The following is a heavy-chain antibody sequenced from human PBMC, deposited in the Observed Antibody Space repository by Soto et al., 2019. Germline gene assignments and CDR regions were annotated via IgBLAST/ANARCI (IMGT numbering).Heavy chain of an antibody. CDR1: GFTFSSYA. J-gene: IGHJ4*02. Sequence: GGSLRLSCAAAGFTFSSYAMHWVRQAPGKGLEWVALISYDGSDKDYADSVKGRFTISRDNSRNTLFLQMNSLRAEDTAVYYCARDYYKYYDSSGYYRSPAYWGKETLVTVSS. CDR3: ARDYYKYYDSSGYYRSPAY. V-gene: IGHV3-30-3*01. D-gene: IGHD3-22*01. CDR2: ISYDGSDK.